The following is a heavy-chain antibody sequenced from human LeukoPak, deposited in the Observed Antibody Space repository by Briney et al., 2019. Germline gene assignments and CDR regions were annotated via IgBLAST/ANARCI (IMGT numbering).Heavy chain of an antibody. J-gene: IGHJ4*02. CDR1: GFSFSTYA. Sequence: PGGSLRLSCAASGFSFSTYAMSWVRQAPGKGLEWVAGICGNDGKAYYADSVKGRFTISRDNSKNTLHLQMNSLRAEDTALYYCAKDTGGSCYSAIAYWGQGALVTVS. V-gene: IGHV3-23*01. CDR3: AKDTGGSCYSAIAY. CDR2: ICGNDGKA. D-gene: IGHD2-15*01.